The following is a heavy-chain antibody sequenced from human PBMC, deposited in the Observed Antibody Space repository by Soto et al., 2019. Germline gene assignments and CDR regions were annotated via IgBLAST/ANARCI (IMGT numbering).Heavy chain of an antibody. CDR3: ARDGWSGYSYGMDV. CDR1: GFTFSSYS. V-gene: IGHV3-21*01. J-gene: IGHJ6*02. D-gene: IGHD3-3*01. CDR2: ISSSSSYI. Sequence: GGSLRLSCAASGFTFSSYSMNWVRQAPGKGLEWVSSISSSSSYIYYADSVKGRFTISRDNAKNSLYLQMNSQRAEDTAVYYCARDGWSGYSYGMDVWGQGTTVTVSS.